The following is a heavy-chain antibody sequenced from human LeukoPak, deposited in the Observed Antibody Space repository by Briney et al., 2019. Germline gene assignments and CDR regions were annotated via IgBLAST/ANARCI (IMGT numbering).Heavy chain of an antibody. CDR2: IYYSGST. Sequence: SETLSPTCTVSGGSISSGDYYWSWIRQPPGKGLEWIGYIYYSGSTYYNPSLKSRVTISVDTSKNQFSLKLSSVTAADTAVYYCASCRYFDWLLSPWFDYWGQGTLVTVSS. J-gene: IGHJ4*02. D-gene: IGHD3-9*01. CDR3: ASCRYFDWLLSPWFDY. CDR1: GGSISSGDYY. V-gene: IGHV4-30-4*01.